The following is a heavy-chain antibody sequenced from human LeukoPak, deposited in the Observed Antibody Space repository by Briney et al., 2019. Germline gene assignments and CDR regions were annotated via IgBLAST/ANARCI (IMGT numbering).Heavy chain of an antibody. CDR3: ARPSYDSSDYEYFQH. J-gene: IGHJ1*01. V-gene: IGHV1-69*13. D-gene: IGHD3-22*01. CDR2: IIPIFGTA. Sequence: SVKVSCKASGGTFSSYAISWVRQAPGQGLEWMGGIIPIFGTANYAQKFQGRVTITADESTSTAYMELSRLRSDDTAVYYCARPSYDSSDYEYFQHWGQGTLVTVSS. CDR1: GGTFSSYA.